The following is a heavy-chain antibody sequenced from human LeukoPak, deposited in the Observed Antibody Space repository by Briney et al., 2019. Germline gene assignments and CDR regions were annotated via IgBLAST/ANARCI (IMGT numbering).Heavy chain of an antibody. CDR2: IWYDGSNK. Sequence: GSLRLPCAASGFTFSSYGMHWVRQAPGKGLEWVAVIWYDGSNKYYADSVKGRFTISRDNSKNTLYLQMNSLRAEDTAVYYCARGGDIVATIVYYGMDVWGQGTTVTVSS. D-gene: IGHD5-12*01. V-gene: IGHV3-33*01. CDR3: ARGGDIVATIVYYGMDV. J-gene: IGHJ6*02. CDR1: GFTFSSYG.